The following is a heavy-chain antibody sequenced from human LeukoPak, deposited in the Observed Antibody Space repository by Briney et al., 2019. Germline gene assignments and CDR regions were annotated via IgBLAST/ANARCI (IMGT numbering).Heavy chain of an antibody. CDR3: AKRPKYGNSWIDF. J-gene: IGHJ4*02. V-gene: IGHV3-23*01. CDR2: LRGSGSST. CDR1: GFTFNNFA. Sequence: GGSLRLSCAASGFTFNNFAMSWVRQAPGRGLDWVSGLRGSGSSTFYADSVKGRFIISRDNSNSTLYLQLNRLRTEDTAVYYCAKRPKYGNSWIDFWGQGTLVTVSS. D-gene: IGHD6-13*01.